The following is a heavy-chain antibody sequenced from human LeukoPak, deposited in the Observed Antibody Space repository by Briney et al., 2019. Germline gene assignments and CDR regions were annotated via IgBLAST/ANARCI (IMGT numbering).Heavy chain of an antibody. CDR1: GFTFSNYA. J-gene: IGHJ4*02. V-gene: IGHV3-23*01. Sequence: GGSLRLSCAASGFTFSNYAMSWVRQAPGKGLEWVSTLSGTGGSTYYADSVKGRFTISRDNSKNTLYLQVSSLRAEDTAVYYCASTRGSWFFDCWGQGTLVTVSS. D-gene: IGHD6-13*01. CDR2: LSGTGGST. CDR3: ASTRGSWFFDC.